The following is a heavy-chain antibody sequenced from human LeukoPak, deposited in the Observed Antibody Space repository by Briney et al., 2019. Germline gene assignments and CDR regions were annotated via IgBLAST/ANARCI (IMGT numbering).Heavy chain of an antibody. CDR3: ARDHGSAYFRAPRH. D-gene: IGHD6-19*01. CDR2: INLSVGST. CDR1: GYIFSNYY. V-gene: IGHV1-46*01. J-gene: IGHJ4*02. Sequence: ASVKVSCKASGYIFSNYYMHWVRQAPGQGLGWMGTINLSVGSTTYAQKFQGRVTMTRDTSTSTVYMELSSLRSEDTAVYYCARDHGSAYFRAPRHWGQGTLVTVSS.